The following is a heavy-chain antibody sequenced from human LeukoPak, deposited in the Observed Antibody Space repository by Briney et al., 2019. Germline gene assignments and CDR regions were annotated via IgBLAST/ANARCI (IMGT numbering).Heavy chain of an antibody. CDR1: GFTFSSYG. Sequence: GRSLRLSCAASGFTFSSYGMHWVRQAPGKELEWVAVISYDGSNKYYADSVKGRFTISRDNSKNTLYLQMNSLRAEDTAVYYCANGYCTNGVCYPYYYYYMDVWGKGTTVTVSS. V-gene: IGHV3-30*18. CDR2: ISYDGSNK. J-gene: IGHJ6*03. D-gene: IGHD2-8*01. CDR3: ANGYCTNGVCYPYYYYYMDV.